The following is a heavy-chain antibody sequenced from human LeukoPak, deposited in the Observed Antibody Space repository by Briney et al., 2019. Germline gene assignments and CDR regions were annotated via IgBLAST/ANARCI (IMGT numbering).Heavy chain of an antibody. V-gene: IGHV4-59*01. CDR1: GGSISSYY. D-gene: IGHD6-19*01. J-gene: IGHJ2*01. CDR2: IYYSGSS. Sequence: SETLSLTCTVSGGSISSYYWSWIRQPPGKGLEWIGYIYYSGSSNYNPSLKSRVTISVDTSKNQFSLKLSSVTAADTAVYYCARDGRSDWYGWYFDFWGRGTLVTVSS. CDR3: ARDGRSDWYGWYFDF.